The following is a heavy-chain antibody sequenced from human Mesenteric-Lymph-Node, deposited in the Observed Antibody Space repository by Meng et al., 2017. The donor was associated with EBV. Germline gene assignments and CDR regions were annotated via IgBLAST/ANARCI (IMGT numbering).Heavy chain of an antibody. CDR2: IHYSGST. CDR1: GVPIRVGGYY. J-gene: IGHJ4*02. Sequence: QESGPGVGKLSPTLSLIRPVSGVPIRVGGYYWSWIRQPPGKGLEWIGYIHYSGSTYYNPSLKSRVTISVDTSQNQFSLNLNSVTAADTAVYFCARVVPVPTKNYIDSWGQGTLVTVSS. D-gene: IGHD2-2*01. V-gene: IGHV4-30-4*01. CDR3: ARVVPVPTKNYIDS.